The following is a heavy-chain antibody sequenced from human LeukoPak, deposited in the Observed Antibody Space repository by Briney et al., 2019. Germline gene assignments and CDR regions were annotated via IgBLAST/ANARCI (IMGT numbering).Heavy chain of an antibody. Sequence: PSETLSLTCTVSGGSISSSSYYWGWIRQPPGKGLEWIGSIYYSGSTYYNPSLKSRVTISVDTSKNQFSLKPSSVTAADTAVYYCARLSTVTTLHAFDIWGQGTMVTVSS. D-gene: IGHD4-17*01. CDR2: IYYSGST. CDR3: ARLSTVTTLHAFDI. J-gene: IGHJ3*02. CDR1: GGSISSSSYY. V-gene: IGHV4-39*01.